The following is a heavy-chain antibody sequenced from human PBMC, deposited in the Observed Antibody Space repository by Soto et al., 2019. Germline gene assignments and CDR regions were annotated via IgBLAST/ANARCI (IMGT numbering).Heavy chain of an antibody. CDR2: ITPYTGKT. J-gene: IGHJ4*02. V-gene: IGHV1-18*01. D-gene: IGHD1-26*01. Sequence: GASVKVSCKASGYTFTDYGFSWVRQAPGQGXEWMGWITPYTGKTKFPQKFQCRVTMTTDRFTSTAYMELKSLTFDDTAVYYCARDRGSGSYYLGPFYFDYWGQGTLVTVSS. CDR3: ARDRGSGSYYLGPFYFDY. CDR1: GYTFTDYG.